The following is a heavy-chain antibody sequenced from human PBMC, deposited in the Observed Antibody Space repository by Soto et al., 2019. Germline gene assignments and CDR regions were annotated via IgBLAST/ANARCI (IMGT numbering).Heavy chain of an antibody. CDR2: IYYSGST. J-gene: IGHJ4*02. CDR1: CGSISSGGYY. D-gene: IGHD2-2*01. CDR3: ASSGYCSSTSCYEGWYYFDY. Sequence: SETLSLTCTVSCGSISSGGYYWSWIRQHPVKGLEWIGYIYYSGSTYYNPSLKSRVTISVDTSKNQFSLKLSSVTAADTAVYYCASSGYCSSTSCYEGWYYFDYWGQGTLVTVSS. V-gene: IGHV4-31*03.